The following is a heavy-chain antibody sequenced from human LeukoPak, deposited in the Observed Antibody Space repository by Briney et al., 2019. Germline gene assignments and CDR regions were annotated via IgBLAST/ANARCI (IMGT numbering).Heavy chain of an antibody. D-gene: IGHD6-13*01. CDR3: AKSARYSSSWYPPFDY. Sequence: PGGSLRLSCAASGFTFSSYAMSWVRQAPGKGLEWVSGISGSGGSTYYADSVKGRFTISRDNSKNTLYLQMNSLRAEDTAVYYRAKSARYSSSWYPPFDYWGQGTLVTVSS. CDR2: ISGSGGST. V-gene: IGHV3-23*01. J-gene: IGHJ4*02. CDR1: GFTFSSYA.